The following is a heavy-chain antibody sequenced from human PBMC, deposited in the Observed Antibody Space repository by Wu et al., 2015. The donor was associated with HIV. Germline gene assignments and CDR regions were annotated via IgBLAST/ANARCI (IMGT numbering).Heavy chain of an antibody. CDR2: INPKNGVT. CDR3: SSEHGH. J-gene: IGHJ4*02. V-gene: IGHV1-2*04. Sequence: AQLVQSGAEVKKPGASVKVSCKASRYTFTDHYIHWVRQAPGQGLEWMGWINPKNGVTRYTQKFQGWVTLTRDTSISTAYMEVNALGSDDTAVFYCSSEHGHWGQGTLVTVSS. D-gene: IGHD5-24*01. CDR1: RYTFTDHY.